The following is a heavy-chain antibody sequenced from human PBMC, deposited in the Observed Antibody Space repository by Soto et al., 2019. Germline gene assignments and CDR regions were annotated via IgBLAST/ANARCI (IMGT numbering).Heavy chain of an antibody. D-gene: IGHD4-17*01. CDR1: GVTVSSNY. CDR2: IYSGGST. CDR3: ARVTVIFDY. J-gene: IGHJ4*02. Sequence: GGSLRLSCAASGVTVSSNYMSWVRQAPGKGLEWVSVIYSGGSTYYADSVKGRFTISRDNSKNTLYFQMNSLRAEDTAVYYCARVTVIFDYWGQGTLVTVSS. V-gene: IGHV3-66*01.